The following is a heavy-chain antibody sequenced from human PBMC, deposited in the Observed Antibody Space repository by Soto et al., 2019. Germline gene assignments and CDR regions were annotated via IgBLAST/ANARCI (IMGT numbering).Heavy chain of an antibody. CDR1: GFTFSSYG. V-gene: IGHV3-30*18. CDR2: ISYDGSNK. D-gene: IGHD3-22*01. Sequence: PGGSLRLSCAASGFTFSSYGMHWVRQAPGKGLEWVAVISYDGSNKYYADSVKGRFTISRDNSKNTLYLQMNSLRAEDTAVYYYAKIAYYYDSSGYYDYWGQGTLVTVSS. CDR3: AKIAYYYDSSGYYDY. J-gene: IGHJ4*02.